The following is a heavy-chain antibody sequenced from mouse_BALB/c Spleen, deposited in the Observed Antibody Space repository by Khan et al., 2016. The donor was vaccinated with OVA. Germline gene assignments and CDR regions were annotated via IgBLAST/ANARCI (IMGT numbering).Heavy chain of an antibody. J-gene: IGHJ3*01. CDR3: ARGGYGGFAY. Sequence: QVQLKESGAELVKPGASVKLSCKASGYTFTRYDINWVRQRPEQGLEWIGWIFPGDGSTKYNEKFKDKATLTTDKYSSTAYMQLSRLSSADSAVLVGARGGYGGFAYWGQGTLVTVAA. V-gene: IGHV1-85*01. CDR1: GYTFTRYD. D-gene: IGHD2-14*01. CDR2: IFPGDGST.